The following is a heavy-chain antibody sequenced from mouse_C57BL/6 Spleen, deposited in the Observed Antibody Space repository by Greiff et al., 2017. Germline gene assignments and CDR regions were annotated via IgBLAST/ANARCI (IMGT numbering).Heavy chain of an antibody. CDR2: INPNYGTT. CDR1: GYSFTDYN. D-gene: IGHD2-4*01. J-gene: IGHJ3*01. V-gene: IGHV1-39*01. Sequence: VQLQQSGPELVKPGASVKISCKASGYSFTDYNMNWVKQSNGKSLEWIGVINPNYGTTSYNQKFKGKATLTVDQSSSTAYMQLNSLRSEDSAVYYCARCGYYDYDDWFAYWGQGTLVTVSA. CDR3: ARCGYYDYDDWFAY.